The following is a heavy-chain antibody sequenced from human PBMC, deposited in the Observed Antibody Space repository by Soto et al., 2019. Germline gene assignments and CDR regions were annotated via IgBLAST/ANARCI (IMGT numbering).Heavy chain of an antibody. J-gene: IGHJ2*01. V-gene: IGHV3-33*01. Sequence: VQLVESGGGVVQPGRSLRLSCVASGFTFNTYGLNWVRQAPGKGLEWVAVIWYDGNIQYYADSVKGRFTISSDIATNTLYLQMNSLRVEDTAVYYCARGVGFQGHFELWGRGTLVTVSS. CDR1: GFTFNTYG. CDR2: IWYDGNIQ. CDR3: ARGVGFQGHFEL.